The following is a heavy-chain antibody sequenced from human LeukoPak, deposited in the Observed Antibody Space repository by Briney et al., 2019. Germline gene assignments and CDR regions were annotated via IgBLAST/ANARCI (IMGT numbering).Heavy chain of an antibody. CDR3: ARQGCSSSSCYTFDY. J-gene: IGHJ4*02. D-gene: IGHD2-2*02. V-gene: IGHV5-51*01. CDR1: GYSFSTYW. CDR2: IYPGDSDT. Sequence: GESLKISCKGSGYSFSTYWIAWVRQMPGKGLEWMGNIYPGDSDTRYSSSFQGQVTISADKSISTAYLQWSSLKASDTAIYYCARQGCSSSSCYTFDYWGQGTLVTVSS.